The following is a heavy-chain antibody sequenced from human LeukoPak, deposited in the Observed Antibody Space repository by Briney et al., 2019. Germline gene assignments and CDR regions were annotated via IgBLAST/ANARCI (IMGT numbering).Heavy chain of an antibody. J-gene: IGHJ4*02. V-gene: IGHV4-61*02. D-gene: IGHD1-26*01. Sequence: SQTLSLTCTVSGGSISSGSYYWSWIRQPAGKGLEWIGRIYTSGSTNYNPSLKSRVTISVDTSKNQFSLKLSSVTAADTAVYYCQGIVGATDFDYWGQGTLVTVSS. CDR2: IYTSGST. CDR1: GGSISSGSYY. CDR3: QGIVGATDFDY.